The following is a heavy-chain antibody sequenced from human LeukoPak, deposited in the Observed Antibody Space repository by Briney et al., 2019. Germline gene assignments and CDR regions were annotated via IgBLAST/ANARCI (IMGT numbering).Heavy chain of an antibody. CDR2: IYYSGST. CDR1: GGSISSSSYY. V-gene: IGHV4-39*07. Sequence: PSETLSLTCTVSGGSISSSSYYWGWIRQPPGKGLEWIGSIYYSGSTYYNPSLKSRVTISVDTSKNQFSLKLSSVTAADTAVYYCARVRYGSGSYSPVFDYWGQGTLVTVSS. J-gene: IGHJ4*02. D-gene: IGHD3-10*01. CDR3: ARVRYGSGSYSPVFDY.